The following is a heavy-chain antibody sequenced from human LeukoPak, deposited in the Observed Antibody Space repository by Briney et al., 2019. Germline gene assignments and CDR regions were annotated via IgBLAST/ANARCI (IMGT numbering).Heavy chain of an antibody. V-gene: IGHV4-59*08. D-gene: IGHD5-18*01. J-gene: IGHJ4*02. CDR2: IYYSGST. CDR1: GGSISSYY. CDR3: ARQLYSYGTKFDY. Sequence: SETLSLTCTVSGGSISSYYWSWIRQPPGKGLEWIGYIYYSGSTNYNPSLTSRVTISVDTSKNQFSLKLSSVTAADTAVYYCARQLYSYGTKFDYWGQGTLSPSPQ.